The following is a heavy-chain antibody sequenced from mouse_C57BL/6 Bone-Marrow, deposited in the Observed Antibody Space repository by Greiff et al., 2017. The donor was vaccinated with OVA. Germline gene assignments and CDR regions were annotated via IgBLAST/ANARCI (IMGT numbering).Heavy chain of an antibody. CDR3: ARPFITTVVDLYWYFDV. V-gene: IGHV14-2*01. J-gene: IGHJ1*03. CDR1: GFNIKDYY. Sequence: VQLQQSGAELVKPGASVKLSCTASGFNIKDYYMHWVKQRTEQGLEWIGRIDPEDGETKYAPKFQGKATITADTSSNTAYLQLSSLTSEDTAVYYWARPFITTVVDLYWYFDVWGTGTTVTVSS. CDR2: IDPEDGET. D-gene: IGHD1-1*01.